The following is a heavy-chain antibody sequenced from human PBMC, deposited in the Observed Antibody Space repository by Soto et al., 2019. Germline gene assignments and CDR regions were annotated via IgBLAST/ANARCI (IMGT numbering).Heavy chain of an antibody. CDR3: ARDRSTPGVAPYYGMDV. V-gene: IGHV3-30-3*01. Sequence: QVQLVESGGGVVQPGRSLRLSCAASGFTFSSYAMHWVRQAPGKGLEWVAVISYDGSNKYYADSVKGLFTISRDNSKNTLYLQMNSLRAEDTAVYYCARDRSTPGVAPYYGMDVWGQGTTVTVSS. CDR2: ISYDGSNK. CDR1: GFTFSSYA. J-gene: IGHJ6*02. D-gene: IGHD3-3*01.